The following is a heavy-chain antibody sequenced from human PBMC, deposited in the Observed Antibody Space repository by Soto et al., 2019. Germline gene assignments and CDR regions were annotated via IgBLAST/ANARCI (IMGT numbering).Heavy chain of an antibody. J-gene: IGHJ4*02. Sequence: QVQLVQSGAEVKKPGSSVKVSCKASGGTFSSYTISWVRQAPGQGLEWMGRIIPILGIANYAQKFQGRVTITADKSTSTAYMELSSLRSEDTAVYYCARGALWFGESLFDYWGQGTLVTVSS. CDR2: IIPILGIA. CDR1: GGTFSSYT. V-gene: IGHV1-69*02. D-gene: IGHD3-10*01. CDR3: ARGALWFGESLFDY.